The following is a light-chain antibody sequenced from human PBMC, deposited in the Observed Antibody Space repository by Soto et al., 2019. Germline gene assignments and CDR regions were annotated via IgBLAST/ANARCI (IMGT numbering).Light chain of an antibody. CDR2: RAS. Sequence: EIVLTQSPGTLSLSPGERATLSCRASQSVGSTQLAWYQQRPGQAPRLLIYRASNRATGIPDRFSGSGSGTDFTLTISRLEPEDFAVYYCQQRVDPKTFGQGTRVEIK. CDR1: QSVGSTQ. J-gene: IGKJ1*01. CDR3: QQRVDPKT. V-gene: IGKV3-20*01.